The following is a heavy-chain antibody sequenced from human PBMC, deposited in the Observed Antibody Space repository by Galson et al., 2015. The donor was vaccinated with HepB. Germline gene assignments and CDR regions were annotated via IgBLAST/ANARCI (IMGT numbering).Heavy chain of an antibody. Sequence: SVKVSCKASGYTFTSYGISWVRQAPGQGPEWMGWISAYNGNTNYAQKLQGRVTMTTDTSTSTAYMELRSLRSDDTAVYYCARPITFGGVIVYSYFDYWGQGTLVTVSS. CDR3: ARPITFGGVIVYSYFDY. CDR2: ISAYNGNT. CDR1: GYTFTSYG. V-gene: IGHV1-18*01. J-gene: IGHJ4*02. D-gene: IGHD3-16*02.